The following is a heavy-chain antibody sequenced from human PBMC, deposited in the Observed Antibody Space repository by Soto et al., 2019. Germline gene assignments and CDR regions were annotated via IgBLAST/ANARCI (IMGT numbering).Heavy chain of an antibody. Sequence: SVKVSCKASGGTFSSYTISWVRQAPGQGLEWMGRIIPILGIANYAQKFQGRVTITADKSTSTAYMELSSLRSEDTAVYYCARDGSPRGYCSSTSCSGGMDVWGKGTTVTGSS. V-gene: IGHV1-69*04. CDR1: GGTFSSYT. CDR2: IIPILGIA. D-gene: IGHD2-2*01. CDR3: ARDGSPRGYCSSTSCSGGMDV. J-gene: IGHJ6*04.